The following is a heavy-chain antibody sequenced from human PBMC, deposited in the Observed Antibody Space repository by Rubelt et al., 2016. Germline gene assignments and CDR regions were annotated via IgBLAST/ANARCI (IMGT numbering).Heavy chain of an antibody. J-gene: IGHJ4*02. CDR2: IYYSGST. D-gene: IGHD2-8*01. CDR1: GGSISSSSYY. V-gene: IGHV4-39*07. CDR3: ARVIGIVLAI. Sequence: QLQLQESGPGLVKPSETLSLTCTVSGGSISSSSYYWGWIRQPPGKGLEWIGSIYYSGSTNYNPSLKSRVTRSVETSKNQFSLKLSSVTAADTAVYYCARVIGIVLAIWGQGTLVTVSS.